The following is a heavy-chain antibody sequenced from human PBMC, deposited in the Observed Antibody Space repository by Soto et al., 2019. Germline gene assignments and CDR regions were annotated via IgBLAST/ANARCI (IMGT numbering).Heavy chain of an antibody. J-gene: IGHJ3*02. CDR1: GFTFSSYA. D-gene: IGHD6-19*01. Sequence: GESLKISCAASGFTFSSYAMSWVRQAPGKGLEWVSAISGSGGSTYYADSVKGRFTISRDNSKNTLYLQMNSLRAEDTAVYYCAKEGDGAVAGTDAFDIWGQGTMVTVSS. CDR2: ISGSGGST. CDR3: AKEGDGAVAGTDAFDI. V-gene: IGHV3-23*01.